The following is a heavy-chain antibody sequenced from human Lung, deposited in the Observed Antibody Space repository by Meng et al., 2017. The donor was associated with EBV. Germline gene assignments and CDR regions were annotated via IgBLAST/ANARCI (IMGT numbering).Heavy chain of an antibody. D-gene: IGHD3-22*01. CDR3: AREDSSGYSYYFDY. V-gene: IGHV1-69*04. Sequence: QVQLVQSGAEGKKPGASVKVSCKASGYTFTSYGISWVRQAPGQGLEWMGRIIPILGIANYAQKFQGRVTITADKSTSTAYMELSSLRSEDTAVYYCAREDSSGYSYYFDYWGQGTLVTVSS. CDR2: IIPILGIA. CDR1: GYTFTSYG. J-gene: IGHJ4*02.